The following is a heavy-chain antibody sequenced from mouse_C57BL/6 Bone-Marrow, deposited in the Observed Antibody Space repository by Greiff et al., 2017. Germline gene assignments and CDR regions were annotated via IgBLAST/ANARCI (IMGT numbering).Heavy chain of an antibody. Sequence: VQLQESGAELVKPGASVKLSCKASGYTFTEYTIHWVKQRSGQGLEWIGWFYPGSGSIKYNEKFKDKATLTADKSSSTVYMELSRLTSEDSAVYFCARHEVSNWDREYYFDYWGQGTTLTVSS. D-gene: IGHD4-1*02. J-gene: IGHJ2*01. CDR3: ARHEVSNWDREYYFDY. CDR2: FYPGSGSI. V-gene: IGHV1-62-2*01. CDR1: GYTFTEYT.